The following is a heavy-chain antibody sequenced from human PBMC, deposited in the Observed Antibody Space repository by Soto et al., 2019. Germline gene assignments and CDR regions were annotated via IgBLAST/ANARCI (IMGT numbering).Heavy chain of an antibody. Sequence: GGSLRLSCAASGFTFSSYDIHWVRQATGKGLEWVSAIGTAGDTYYPGSVKGRFTISRENAKNSLYLQMNSLRAEDTAVYYCERESGSFNPYRYYYYVMDFWAQGTSVTVSS. CDR3: ERESGSFNPYRYYYYVMDF. V-gene: IGHV3-13*01. CDR1: GFTFSSYD. CDR2: IGTAGDT. D-gene: IGHD1-26*01. J-gene: IGHJ6*02.